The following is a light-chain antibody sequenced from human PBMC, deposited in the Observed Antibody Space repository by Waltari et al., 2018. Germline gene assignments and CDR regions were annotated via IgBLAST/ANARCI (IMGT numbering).Light chain of an antibody. CDR2: AAS. J-gene: IGKJ1*01. CDR1: QSVSRW. V-gene: IGKV3-20*01. CDR3: QKYGTLPAT. Sequence: IVFTQSPGTLSSSPGERATLSCRASQSVSRWLAWYQQKPGQAPRLLIYAASSRATSIPDRFSGSGSGTDFSLTISRLEPEDFAVYYCQKYGTLPATFGQGTKVEIK.